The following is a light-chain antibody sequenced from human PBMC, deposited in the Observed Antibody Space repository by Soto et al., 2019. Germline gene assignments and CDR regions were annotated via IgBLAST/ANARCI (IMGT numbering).Light chain of an antibody. Sequence: EIVLTQSPGTLSLSPGERATLSCRASQSVSSANFAWYQQKPGQAPRLLIYGASTRATGIPARFSGSGSGTEFTLTISSLQSEDFAVYYCQQYNYWPPITFGQGTRLEIK. J-gene: IGKJ5*01. CDR1: QSVSSAN. V-gene: IGKV3-15*01. CDR2: GAS. CDR3: QQYNYWPPIT.